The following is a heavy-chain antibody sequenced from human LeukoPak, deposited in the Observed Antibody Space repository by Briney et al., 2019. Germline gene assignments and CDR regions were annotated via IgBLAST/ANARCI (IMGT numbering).Heavy chain of an antibody. D-gene: IGHD2-15*01. Sequence: PGGPLGLPCAASGFTFSSYAMRWVRTAPGKALEWFSSIIGSGRRPYSADPLKGRFTISRDNSKNTLYLQMISLRAEDTAVYYCAKGRGVVAATLDSGAFDIWGQGTMVTVSS. CDR3: AKGRGVVAATLDSGAFDI. CDR1: GFTFSSYA. J-gene: IGHJ3*02. CDR2: IIGSGRRP. V-gene: IGHV3-23*01.